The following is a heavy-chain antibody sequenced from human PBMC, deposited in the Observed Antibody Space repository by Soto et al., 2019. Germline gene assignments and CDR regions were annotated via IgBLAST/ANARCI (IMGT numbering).Heavy chain of an antibody. CDR3: SRDHAIYDSSTL. D-gene: IGHD3-22*01. CDR2: ISISSSYI. Sequence: GGSLRLSCAASGFSFSRYSMNWARQEQGKGLEWVSCISISSSYIYSADSLKGRFTISRDNAKNSLYLQMKSLRADDTAVYYCSRDHAIYDSSTLWGQGTLVTVSS. J-gene: IGHJ4*02. V-gene: IGHV3-21*01. CDR1: GFSFSRYS.